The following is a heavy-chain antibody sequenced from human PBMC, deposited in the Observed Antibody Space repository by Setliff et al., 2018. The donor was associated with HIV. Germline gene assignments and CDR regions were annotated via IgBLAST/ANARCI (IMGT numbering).Heavy chain of an antibody. V-gene: IGHV4-39*01. J-gene: IGHJ3*02. D-gene: IGHD3-22*01. CDR3: ARHWDYDRSSSYFRAFDI. CDR1: GDSISTNSPY. CDR2: IFYSGFT. Sequence: SLTCTVSGDSISTNSPYWAWIRQPPGKGLEWIGTIFYSGFTYYNPSLKSRVSIAVDTSKNQISLRLSSVTVADTAVYYCARHWDYDRSSSYFRAFDIWGQGTMVTVSS.